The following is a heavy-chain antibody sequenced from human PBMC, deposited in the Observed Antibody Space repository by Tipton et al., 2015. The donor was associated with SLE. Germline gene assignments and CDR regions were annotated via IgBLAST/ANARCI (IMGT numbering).Heavy chain of an antibody. D-gene: IGHD1-26*01. Sequence: SLRLSCAASGFTFSNYAMSWVRQAPGKGLEWVSTIDYSGGTTYYADSVKGRFTISRDNSKNTLFLQMNSLRPEDTAVYYCATGGSGTYVVYFDNWGQGTLVTVSS. V-gene: IGHV3-23*01. CDR1: GFTFSNYA. CDR2: IDYSGGTT. J-gene: IGHJ4*02. CDR3: ATGGSGTYVVYFDN.